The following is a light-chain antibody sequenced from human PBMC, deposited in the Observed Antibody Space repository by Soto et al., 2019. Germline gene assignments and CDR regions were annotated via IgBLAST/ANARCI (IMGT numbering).Light chain of an antibody. CDR2: AAS. J-gene: IGKJ1*01. CDR1: QGIRNY. CDR3: QQYYSFPPT. Sequence: VIWMTQSPSFLSASAGDRVTISCRMSQGIRNYLAWYHQKPGKAPELLIYAASTLQSGVPSRFSGSGSGTDFTLTISRVQSEDSAIYYCQQYYSFPPTFGQGTKVEIK. V-gene: IGKV1D-8*01.